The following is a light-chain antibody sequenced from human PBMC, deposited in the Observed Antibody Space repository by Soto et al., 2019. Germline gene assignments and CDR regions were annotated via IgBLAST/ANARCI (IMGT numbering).Light chain of an antibody. J-gene: IGKJ5*01. Sequence: DIQMTQSTSTLSASLGDSVTLSCRASQGISRWLAWYQQKPGKAPKLLIYDASTLKSGVPSRFSGSGSGTDFTLTISSLQPDDFATYYCQQCNSSQRTFGQGTRLEIK. CDR3: QQCNSSQRT. CDR2: DAS. CDR1: QGISRW. V-gene: IGKV1-12*01.